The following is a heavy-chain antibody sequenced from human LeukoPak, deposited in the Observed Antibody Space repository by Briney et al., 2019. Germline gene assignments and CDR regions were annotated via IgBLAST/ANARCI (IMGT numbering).Heavy chain of an antibody. J-gene: IGHJ6*03. Sequence: SETLSLTCTVSGASISSSSYYWGWIRQPPGKGLEWIGSIYYSGSTYYNPSLKSRVTISVDTSKNQFSLKLSSVTAADTAVYYCAARPTDYYDSSGPRAHYYYYYYMDVWGKGTTVTVSS. CDR1: GASISSSSYY. CDR3: AARPTDYYDSSGPRAHYYYYYYMDV. V-gene: IGHV4-39*07. CDR2: IYYSGST. D-gene: IGHD3-22*01.